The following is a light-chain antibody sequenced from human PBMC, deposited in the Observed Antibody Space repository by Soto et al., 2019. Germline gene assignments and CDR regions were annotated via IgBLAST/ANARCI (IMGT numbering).Light chain of an antibody. CDR1: QSISNH. Sequence: IQMTQSPSSLSASVEDRVIITCRASQSISNHLNWYQQKPGKAPKVLIYGGSTLQSGVPSRFSGSGFGTDFTLTISSLQPDDFATYYCLQDYSYPLTFGGGTKVDIK. CDR3: LQDYSYPLT. J-gene: IGKJ4*01. V-gene: IGKV1-6*01. CDR2: GGS.